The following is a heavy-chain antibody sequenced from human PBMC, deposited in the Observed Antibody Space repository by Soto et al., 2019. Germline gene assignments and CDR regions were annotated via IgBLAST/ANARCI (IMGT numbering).Heavy chain of an antibody. V-gene: IGHV4-59*01. CDR3: ARDSSWSLDY. D-gene: IGHD6-13*01. Sequence: PSETLSLTCTVSGGSISSYYWSWIRQPPGKGLEWIGYIYYSGSTNYSPSLKSRVTISVDTSKNQFSLKLSSVTAADTAVYYCARDSSWSLDYWGQGTLVTVSS. CDR2: IYYSGST. CDR1: GGSISSYY. J-gene: IGHJ4*02.